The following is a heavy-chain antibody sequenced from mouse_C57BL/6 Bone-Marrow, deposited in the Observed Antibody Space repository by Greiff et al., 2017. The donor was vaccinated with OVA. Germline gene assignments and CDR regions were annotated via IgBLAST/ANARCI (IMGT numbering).Heavy chain of an antibody. CDR2: SRNKANDYTT. CDR1: GFTFSDFY. V-gene: IGHV7-1*01. Sequence: EVKVVESGGGLVQSGRSLRLSCATSGFTFSDFYMEWVRQAPGKGLEWIAASRNKANDYTTEYSASVKGRFIVSRDTSQSILYLQMNALRAEDTAIYYCARDVGDYWGQGTSVTVSS. CDR3: ARDVGDY. J-gene: IGHJ4*01.